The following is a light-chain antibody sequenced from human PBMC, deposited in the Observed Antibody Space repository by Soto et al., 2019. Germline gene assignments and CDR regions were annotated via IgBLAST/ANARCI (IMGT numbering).Light chain of an antibody. CDR1: QNIGSF. CDR3: QQSYGNPG. J-gene: IGKJ3*01. CDR2: AAS. V-gene: IGKV1-39*01. Sequence: DIQMTQSPSSLSASVGDRVTITCRASQNIGSFLNWYQQKPGKAPKLLIYAASSLQSGVPSRFSGSGSGTDFTLTITTLQPEDVATYHCQQSYGNPGFGPGTKVDIK.